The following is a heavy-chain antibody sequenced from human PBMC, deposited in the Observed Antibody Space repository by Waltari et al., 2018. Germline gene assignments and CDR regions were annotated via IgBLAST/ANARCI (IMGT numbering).Heavy chain of an antibody. CDR3: ATGPAGSGSYRTYYFDY. CDR2: FDPEDGET. Sequence: QVQLVQSGAEVKKPGASVKVSCKVSGYTLTELSMHWVRQAPGKGLEWMGGFDPEDGETIYAQKFQGRVTMTEDTSTDTAYMELSSLRAEDTAVYYCATGPAGSGSYRTYYFDYWGQGTLVTVSS. V-gene: IGHV1-24*01. J-gene: IGHJ4*02. D-gene: IGHD3-10*01. CDR1: GYTLTELS.